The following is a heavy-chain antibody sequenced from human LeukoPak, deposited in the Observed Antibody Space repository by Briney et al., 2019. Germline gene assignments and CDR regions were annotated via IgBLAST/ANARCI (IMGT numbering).Heavy chain of an antibody. D-gene: IGHD3-10*01. CDR3: TGSGSYMDY. CDR2: IRSIPYGVTT. CDR1: GFMFGDYA. V-gene: IGHV3-49*04. J-gene: IGHJ4*02. Sequence: GGSLRLSCTASGFMFGDYAMSWVRQAPGKGLEWVGFIRSIPYGVTTDYAASVKGRFTISRDDSKSIAYLQMNSLKTEDTAVYYCTGSGSYMDYWGQGTLVTVSS.